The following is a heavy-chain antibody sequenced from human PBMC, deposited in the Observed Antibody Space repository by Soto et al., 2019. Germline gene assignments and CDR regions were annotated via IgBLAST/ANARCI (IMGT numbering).Heavy chain of an antibody. V-gene: IGHV5-10-1*01. D-gene: IGHD6-13*01. J-gene: IGHJ6*02. CDR3: ARQRGIAARARYGMDV. Sequence: PGESLKISCKGSGYSFTSYWIGWVRQMPGKGLEWMGRIDPSDSYTNYSPSFQGHVTISADKSISTAYLQWSSLKASDTAMYYCARQRGIAARARYGMDVWGQGTTVTVSS. CDR1: GYSFTSYW. CDR2: IDPSDSYT.